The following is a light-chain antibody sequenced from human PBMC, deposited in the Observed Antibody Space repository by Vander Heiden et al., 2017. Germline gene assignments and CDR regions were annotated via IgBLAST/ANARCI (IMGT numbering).Light chain of an antibody. Sequence: DIQMPQSPSTLSASVGDRVTITCRASQTFSNYLAWYQQKPGNAPKLLIYKASTLESGVPSRFSGRGSGTEFTLTISSLQPDDFATYYCQQYNAYPWTFGQGTRVEI. CDR1: QTFSNY. J-gene: IGKJ1*01. V-gene: IGKV1-5*03. CDR3: QQYNAYPWT. CDR2: KAS.